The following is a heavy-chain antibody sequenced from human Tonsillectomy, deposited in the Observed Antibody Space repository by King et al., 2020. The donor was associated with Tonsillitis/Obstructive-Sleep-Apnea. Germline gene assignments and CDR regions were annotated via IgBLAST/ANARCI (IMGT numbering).Heavy chain of an antibody. J-gene: IGHJ4*02. CDR2: IYPGDSDT. CDR3: ARRRGFSGYDSYYFDY. V-gene: IGHV5-51*01. Sequence: QLVQSGAEVKKPGESLKISCKGSGYSFTSYWIGWVRQMPGKGLEWMGIIYPGDSDTRYSPSFQGQVTISVDKSITTAYLQWSSRKASDTAMYYCARRRGFSGYDSYYFDYWGQGTLVTVSS. D-gene: IGHD5-12*01. CDR1: GYSFTSYW.